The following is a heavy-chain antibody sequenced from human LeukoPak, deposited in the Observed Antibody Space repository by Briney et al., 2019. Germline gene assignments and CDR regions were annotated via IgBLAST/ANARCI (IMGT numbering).Heavy chain of an antibody. J-gene: IGHJ1*01. V-gene: IGHV3-23*01. CDR1: GFTFSSYA. Sequence: GGSLRLSCAASGFTFSSYAMSWVRQAPGKGLEWVSAISGSGGSTYYADSVKGRFTISRDNSKNTLYLQMNSLRAEDTAVYYCARDSSGSTGYFHHWGQGTLVTVSS. CDR2: ISGSGGST. D-gene: IGHD3-22*01. CDR3: ARDSSGSTGYFHH.